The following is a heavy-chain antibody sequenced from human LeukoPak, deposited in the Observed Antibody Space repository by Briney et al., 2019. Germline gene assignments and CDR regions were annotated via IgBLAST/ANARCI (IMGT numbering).Heavy chain of an antibody. J-gene: IGHJ4*02. Sequence: SETLSLTCTVSGGSIRSSNSSWGWIRQPPGRGLEWIGSIYYSGSTSYNPSLKTRVTISVDTSKNQFSLRVTSVTAADTAVYYCARSIAALDFDYWGQGTLVTVSS. V-gene: IGHV4-39*07. CDR3: ARSIAALDFDY. CDR1: GGSIRSSNSS. CDR2: IYYSGST. D-gene: IGHD6-6*01.